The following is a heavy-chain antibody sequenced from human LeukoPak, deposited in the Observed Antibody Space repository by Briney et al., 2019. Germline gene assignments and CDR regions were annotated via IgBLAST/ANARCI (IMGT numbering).Heavy chain of an antibody. V-gene: IGHV4-34*01. D-gene: IGHD4-17*01. CDR3: GNNYGDDGGN. Sequence: SESLSLTCAVYGGSFSGYYWSWIRQPPGKGLEWIGEINHSGSTNYNPSLKSRVTISVDTSKNQFSLKLSSVTAADTAVYYCGNNYGDDGGNWGQGTLVTVSS. CDR1: GGSFSGYY. CDR2: INHSGST. J-gene: IGHJ4*02.